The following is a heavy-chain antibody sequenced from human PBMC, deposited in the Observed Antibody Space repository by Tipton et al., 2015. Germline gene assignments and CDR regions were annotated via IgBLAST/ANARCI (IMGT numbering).Heavy chain of an antibody. CDR3: ARRQDDYGDYGC. V-gene: IGHV5-51*01. Sequence: QLVQSGAEAKKPGESLKISCKGSGYIFTNYWIGWVRQVPGKGLEWMGIIFPSDSDPLYSPSFQGQVTISADKSISTAYLQWSSLKASETAMYYWARRQDDYGDYGCWGQGALVTVSS. CDR1: GYIFTNYW. D-gene: IGHD4-17*01. CDR2: IFPSDSDP. J-gene: IGHJ4*02.